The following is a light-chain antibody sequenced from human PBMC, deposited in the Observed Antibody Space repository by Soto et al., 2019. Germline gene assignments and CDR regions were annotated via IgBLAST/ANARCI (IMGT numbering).Light chain of an antibody. CDR1: HNVSTW. CDR2: GAS. Sequence: DIQITQSPSSVSASVGDSVTVTCRASHNVSTWLTWYQQTPGKAPNLLIYGASTLQRGVPSRFSGSGSWPEFTPPISSLQPEDFAIYFCQQGSRFPFTFGPGTRVDFK. V-gene: IGKV1-12*01. J-gene: IGKJ3*01. CDR3: QQGSRFPFT.